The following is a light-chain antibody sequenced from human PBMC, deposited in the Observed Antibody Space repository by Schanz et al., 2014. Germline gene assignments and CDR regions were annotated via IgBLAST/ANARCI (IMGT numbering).Light chain of an antibody. CDR3: SSYTTTTWRV. J-gene: IGLJ3*02. CDR1: SSDVGGYNY. V-gene: IGLV2-14*01. Sequence: QSALTQPASVSGSPGQSITISCTGTSSDVGGYNYVSWYQQHPGKAPKLMIYDVSNRPSGVSNRFSASKSGNTASLTISGLQAEDEADYYCSSYTTTTWRVFGGGTKLTVL. CDR2: DVS.